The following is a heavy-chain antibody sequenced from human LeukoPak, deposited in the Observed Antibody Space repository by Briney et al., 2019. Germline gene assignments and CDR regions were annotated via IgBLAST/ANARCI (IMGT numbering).Heavy chain of an antibody. J-gene: IGHJ4*02. D-gene: IGHD2-2*01. V-gene: IGHV1-2*02. Sequence: RASVKVSCKASGYTFIDYYMHWVRQAPGQGLEWMGWINPNIGGTIYAQKFQGRVTMTRDTSISTAYMELSRLRSDDTAVYYCARVIGLGYCSSTSCYPADYYFDYWGQGTLVTVSS. CDR1: GYTFIDYY. CDR2: INPNIGGT. CDR3: ARVIGLGYCSSTSCYPADYYFDY.